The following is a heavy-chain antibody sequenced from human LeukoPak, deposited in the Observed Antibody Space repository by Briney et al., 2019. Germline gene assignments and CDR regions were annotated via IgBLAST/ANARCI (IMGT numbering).Heavy chain of an antibody. CDR1: GFTFSSYT. D-gene: IGHD3-22*01. Sequence: GGSLRLSCAASGFTFSSYTMNWVRQAPGKGLEWVSSISSSSNYIYYTDSVKGRFTISRDDAKNSLYLQMSGLRAEDTAVYYCARFYDGSGYYSWGQGTLVTVSS. J-gene: IGHJ4*02. V-gene: IGHV3-21*01. CDR2: ISSSSNYI. CDR3: ARFYDGSGYYS.